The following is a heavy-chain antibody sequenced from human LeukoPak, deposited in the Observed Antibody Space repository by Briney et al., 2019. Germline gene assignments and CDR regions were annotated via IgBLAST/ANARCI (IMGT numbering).Heavy chain of an antibody. V-gene: IGHV4-4*07. J-gene: IGHJ4*02. CDR3: ARGFCSGGSCYLFDS. D-gene: IGHD2-15*01. CDR2: IYSSGST. Sequence: SETLSLTCTVSGGSISGSYWSWIRQPAGKGLEWIGRIYSSGSTNYNPSLKSRVTMSVDTSKNQGSLKLNSVTAADTAVYYCARGFCSGGSCYLFDSWGQGTLVTVSS. CDR1: GGSISGSY.